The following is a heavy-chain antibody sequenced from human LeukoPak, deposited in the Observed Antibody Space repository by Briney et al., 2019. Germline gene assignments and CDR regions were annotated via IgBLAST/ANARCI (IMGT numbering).Heavy chain of an antibody. Sequence: GGSLRLSCAASGFTFSSYSMNWVRQAPGKGLEWVAVISGSGDITHHADSVKGRFTISRDNSKNTLYLQMTSLRAEDTAVYYCAKGLGLSSGFDFFFDYWGQRIMVTVSS. D-gene: IGHD5-12*01. CDR2: ISGSGDIT. J-gene: IGHJ4*02. CDR1: GFTFSSYS. CDR3: AKGLGLSSGFDFFFDY. V-gene: IGHV3-23*01.